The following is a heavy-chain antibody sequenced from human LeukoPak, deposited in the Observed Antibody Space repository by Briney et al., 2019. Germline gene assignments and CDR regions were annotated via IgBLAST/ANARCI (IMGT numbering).Heavy chain of an antibody. V-gene: IGHV3-30*02. CDR1: GFTFSSYG. D-gene: IGHD5-12*01. Sequence: PGGSLRLSCAAPGFTFSSYGMHWVRQAPGKGLGWVAFIRYDGSNKYYADSVKGRFTISRDNSKNTLYLQMNSLRAEDTAVYYCAKYVGGGYHRVPSIGFDYWGQGTLVTVSS. J-gene: IGHJ4*02. CDR2: IRYDGSNK. CDR3: AKYVGGGYHRVPSIGFDY.